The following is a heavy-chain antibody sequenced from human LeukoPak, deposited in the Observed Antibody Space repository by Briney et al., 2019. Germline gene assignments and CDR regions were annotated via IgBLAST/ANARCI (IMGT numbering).Heavy chain of an antibody. CDR2: INPSGGST. Sequence: GASVKVSCKASGYTFTSYYMHWVRQAPGQGLEWMGIINPSGGSTSYAQKFQGRGTMTRDTSISTAYMELSRLRSDATAVYYCARVALLWFGEFNWFDPWGQGTLVTVSS. V-gene: IGHV1-46*01. CDR3: ARVALLWFGEFNWFDP. J-gene: IGHJ5*02. CDR1: GYTFTSYY. D-gene: IGHD3-10*01.